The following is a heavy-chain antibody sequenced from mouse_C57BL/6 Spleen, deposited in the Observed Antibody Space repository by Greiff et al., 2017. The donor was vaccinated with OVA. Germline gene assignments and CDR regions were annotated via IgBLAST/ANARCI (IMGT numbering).Heavy chain of an antibody. CDR3: ARFYYGSSFDD. V-gene: IGHV1-19*01. J-gene: IGHJ2*01. Sequence: EVKVVESGPVLVKPGASVKMSCKASGYTFTDYYMNWVKQSHGKSLEWIGVINPYNGGTSYNQKFKGKATLTVDKSSSTAYMELNSLTSEDSAVYYCARFYYGSSFDDWGQGTTLTVSS. CDR2: INPYNGGT. D-gene: IGHD1-1*01. CDR1: GYTFTDYY.